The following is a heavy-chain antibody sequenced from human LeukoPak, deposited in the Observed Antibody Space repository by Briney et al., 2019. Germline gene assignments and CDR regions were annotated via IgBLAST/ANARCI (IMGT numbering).Heavy chain of an antibody. V-gene: IGHV3-30*04. D-gene: IGHD1-26*01. CDR2: ISYDGSNK. CDR1: GFTFSSYE. J-gene: IGHJ4*02. Sequence: GGSLRLSCAASGFTFSSYEMHWVRQAPGKGLEWVAVISYDGSNKYYADSVKGRFTISRDNSKNTLYLQMNSLRPEDTALYYCARKGGSYFDYWGQGTLVTVSS. CDR3: ARKGGSYFDY.